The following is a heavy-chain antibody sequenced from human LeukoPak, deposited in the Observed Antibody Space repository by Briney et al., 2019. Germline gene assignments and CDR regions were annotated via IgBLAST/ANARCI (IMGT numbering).Heavy chain of an antibody. Sequence: GGSLRLSCAASGFTFSRYAVNWVRQAPGKGLDWVSSISTTSSSSYIHYADSMKGRFTISRDNAKSSLYLQMNSLRAEDTAVYYCARVMAGYSYMDVWGKGTTVTVSS. CDR3: ARVMAGYSYMDV. J-gene: IGHJ6*03. V-gene: IGHV3-21*01. CDR1: GFTFSRYA. CDR2: ISTTSSSSYI. D-gene: IGHD3-10*01.